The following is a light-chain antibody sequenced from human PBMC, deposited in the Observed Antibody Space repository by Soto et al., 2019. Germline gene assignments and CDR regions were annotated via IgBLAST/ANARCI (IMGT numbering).Light chain of an antibody. Sequence: QSVLTQPPSASGSPGQSGTISCTGTKNDIGVYDFVSWYQHHRGKAPRLIIYEVVQRPSGVPERFSGSKSGNTASLTVSGLQAADEGDYFCKSYAGSNTDVFGSGTKVTVL. J-gene: IGLJ1*01. CDR2: EVV. CDR3: KSYAGSNTDV. CDR1: KNDIGVYDF. V-gene: IGLV2-8*01.